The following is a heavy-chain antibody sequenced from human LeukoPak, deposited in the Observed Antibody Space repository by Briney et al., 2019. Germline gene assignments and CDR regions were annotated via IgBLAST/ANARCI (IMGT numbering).Heavy chain of an antibody. D-gene: IGHD3-10*01. V-gene: IGHV4-39*07. CDR1: GGSISSSSYY. J-gene: IGHJ4*02. Sequence: SETLSLTCTVSGGSISSSSYYWGWIRQPPGKGLEWIGSIYYSGSTYYNPSLKSRVTISVDTSKNQFSLKLSSVTAADTAVYYCARLAITMVRGVILPQDYWGQGTLVTVSS. CDR3: ARLAITMVRGVILPQDY. CDR2: IYYSGST.